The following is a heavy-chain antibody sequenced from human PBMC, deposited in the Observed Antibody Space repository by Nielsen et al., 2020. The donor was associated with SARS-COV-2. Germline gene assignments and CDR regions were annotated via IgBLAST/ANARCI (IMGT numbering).Heavy chain of an antibody. CDR1: GGSISSSSYY. CDR3: ARHVRMVYDPLYYYYGMDV. Sequence: SETLSLTCTVSGGSISSSSYYWGWIRQPPGKGLEWIGSIYYSGSTYYNPSLKSRVTISVDTSKNQFSLKLGSVTAADTAVYYCARHVRMVYDPLYYYYGMDVWGQGTTVTVSS. CDR2: IYYSGST. V-gene: IGHV4-39*01. J-gene: IGHJ6*02. D-gene: IGHD2-8*01.